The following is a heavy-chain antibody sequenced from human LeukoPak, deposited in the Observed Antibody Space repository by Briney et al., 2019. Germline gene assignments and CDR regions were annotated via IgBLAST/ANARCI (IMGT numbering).Heavy chain of an antibody. Sequence: GRSLRLSCAPSGFTFSSYGMSWVRQAPGKGLEWVSAISGSGGSTYYADSVKGRFTISRDNSKNTLYLQMNSLRAEDTAVYYCAKEGGSGSSDYFDYWGQGTLATVSS. CDR3: AKEGGSGSSDYFDY. CDR1: GFTFSSYG. V-gene: IGHV3-23*01. D-gene: IGHD3-10*01. J-gene: IGHJ4*02. CDR2: ISGSGGST.